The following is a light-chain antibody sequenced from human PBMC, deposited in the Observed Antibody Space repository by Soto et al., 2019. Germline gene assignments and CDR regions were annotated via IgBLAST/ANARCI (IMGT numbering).Light chain of an antibody. J-gene: IGKJ1*01. CDR2: GAS. CDR3: QQYENSPLS. CDR1: QSVNSN. Sequence: EIVLTQSPGTLSLSPGERATLSCRASQSVNSNVAWYQQRPGQRPRVLMYGASSRATGIPDRFSGSGSGTDFTLTISRLEPEDFAVYYCQQYENSPLSFGQGTKVEIK. V-gene: IGKV3-20*01.